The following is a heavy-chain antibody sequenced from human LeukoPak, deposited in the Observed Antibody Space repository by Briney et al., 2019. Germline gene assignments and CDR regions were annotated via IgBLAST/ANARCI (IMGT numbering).Heavy chain of an antibody. V-gene: IGHV4-59*02. J-gene: IGHJ4*02. Sequence: KTSETLSLTCTVSGTTVSIDYWSWIRQPPGKGLEWVGSIHHSGSSKYNSSLNNRVTISLDKSKNQFSLSLTSVTVADTAVYYCERHGRNCSVTSCYRAFDYWGQGTLVTVSS. CDR2: IHHSGSS. CDR3: ERHGRNCSVTSCYRAFDY. D-gene: IGHD2-2*01. CDR1: GTTVSIDY.